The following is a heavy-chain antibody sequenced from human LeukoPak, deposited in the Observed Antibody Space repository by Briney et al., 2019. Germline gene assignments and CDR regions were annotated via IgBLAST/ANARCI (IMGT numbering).Heavy chain of an antibody. CDR1: GGTFSSYA. CDR3: ARYPPRGAFDI. V-gene: IGHV1-69*05. CDR2: IIPIFGTA. J-gene: IGHJ3*02. Sequence: ASVXVSCKASGGTFSSYAISWVRQAPGQGIEWMGGIIPIFGTANYAQKFQGRVTITTDESTSTAYMELSSLRSEDTAVYYCARYPPRGAFDIWGQGTMVTVSS. D-gene: IGHD3-10*01.